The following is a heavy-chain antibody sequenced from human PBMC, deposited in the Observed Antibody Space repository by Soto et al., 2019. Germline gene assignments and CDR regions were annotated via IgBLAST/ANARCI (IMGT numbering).Heavy chain of an antibody. V-gene: IGHV1-8*01. D-gene: IGHD1-1*01. CDR3: ARGQNWNHDPDAFDI. CDR1: GYTFTSYD. Sequence: QVQLVQSGAEVKKPGASVKVSCKASGYTFTSYDINWVRQATGQGLEWMGWMNTNSGNTVYAQKFQGRVTMTRNTSISRAYMELSSLRSEDTAVYYCARGQNWNHDPDAFDIWGQGTMVTVSS. CDR2: MNTNSGNT. J-gene: IGHJ3*02.